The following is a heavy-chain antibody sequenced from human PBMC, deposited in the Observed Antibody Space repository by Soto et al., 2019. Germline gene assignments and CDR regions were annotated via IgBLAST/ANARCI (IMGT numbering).Heavy chain of an antibody. D-gene: IGHD2-2*01. Sequence: GSLRLSCSVFGFTFSSYTMHWVRQAPGKGLQYVSSISTNGGSTYYADSVKGRFTISRDNSKNTLYLQMSSLRVEDTAVYYCVKESRYCSSTSCHRTFDYWGQGTLVTVSS. J-gene: IGHJ4*02. CDR3: VKESRYCSSTSCHRTFDY. V-gene: IGHV3-64D*06. CDR1: GFTFSSYT. CDR2: ISTNGGST.